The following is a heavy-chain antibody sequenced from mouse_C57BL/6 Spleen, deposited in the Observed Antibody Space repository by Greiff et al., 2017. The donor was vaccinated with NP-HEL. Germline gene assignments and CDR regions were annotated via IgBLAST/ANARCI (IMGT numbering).Heavy chain of an antibody. J-gene: IGHJ2*01. CDR2: IYPGDGDT. D-gene: IGHD1-1*01. Sequence: VQLQQSGAELVKPGASVKISCKASGYAFSSYWMNWVKQRPGKGLEWIGQIYPGDGDTNYNGKFKGKATLTADKSSSTAYMQLSSLTSEDSAVYFCARVGGSSSYYFDYWGQGTTLTVSS. CDR3: ARVGGSSSYYFDY. V-gene: IGHV1-80*01. CDR1: GYAFSSYW.